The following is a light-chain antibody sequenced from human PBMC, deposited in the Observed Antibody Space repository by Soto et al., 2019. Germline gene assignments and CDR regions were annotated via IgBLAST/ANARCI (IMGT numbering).Light chain of an antibody. Sequence: QSALTQPASVSGSPGQSITISCTGTSSDVGGYNYVSWYQQHPGKAPKLMIYEVSNRPSGVSNRFSGSKSGSTASLTISGLQAEDEANYYCISYTSSSTLGVFGGGTKLTVL. CDR2: EVS. J-gene: IGLJ3*02. V-gene: IGLV2-14*01. CDR3: ISYTSSSTLGV. CDR1: SSDVGGYNY.